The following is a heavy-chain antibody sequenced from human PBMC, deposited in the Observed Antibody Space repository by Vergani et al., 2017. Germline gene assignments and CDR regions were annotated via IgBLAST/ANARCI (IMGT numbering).Heavy chain of an antibody. CDR3: AKGLEMATTELDY. CDR2: ISWNSGNI. CDR1: GFTFDDYA. V-gene: IGHV3-9*01. Sequence: VQLVESGGGLVKPGGSLRLSCAASGFTFDDYAMHWVRQAPGKGLEWVSGISWNSGNIGYADSVKGRFTISRDNAKNSLYLQMNSLSAEDTALYYCAKGLEMATTELDYWGQGTLVTVSS. D-gene: IGHD5-24*01. J-gene: IGHJ4*02.